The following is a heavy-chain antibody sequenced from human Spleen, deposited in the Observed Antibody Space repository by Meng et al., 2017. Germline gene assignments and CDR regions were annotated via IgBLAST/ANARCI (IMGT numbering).Heavy chain of an antibody. Sequence: QVRLVQSGAELKKPGASVKVSCKASGYTFTDYYLHWVRQAPGQGLEWMGRINPNSGGTNYAQKFQGRVTMTRDTSISTAYMELNRLRSDDTAVYYCARDVGSSWYQNWFDPWGQGTLVTVSS. CDR3: ARDVGSSWYQNWFDP. V-gene: IGHV1-2*06. CDR1: GYTFTDYY. D-gene: IGHD6-13*01. J-gene: IGHJ5*02. CDR2: INPNSGGT.